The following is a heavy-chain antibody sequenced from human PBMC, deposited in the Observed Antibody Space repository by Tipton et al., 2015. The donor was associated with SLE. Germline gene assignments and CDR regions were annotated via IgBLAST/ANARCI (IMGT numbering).Heavy chain of an antibody. CDR1: GASFSGYY. CDR3: ATEVIAAAGRFDS. J-gene: IGHJ4*02. D-gene: IGHD6-13*01. Sequence: TLSLTCAVYGASFSGYYWSWIRQPPGKGLEWIGNIYDSGRTKYNPSLKSRVNISIDTSSNQFSLKLRSMTSADTAVYYCATEVIAAAGRFDSWGQGTLVTVSS. CDR2: IYDSGRT. V-gene: IGHV4-59*01.